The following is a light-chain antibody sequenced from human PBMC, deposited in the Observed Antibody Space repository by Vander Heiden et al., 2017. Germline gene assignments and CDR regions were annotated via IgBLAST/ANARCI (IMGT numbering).Light chain of an antibody. CDR3: MQALQTIT. Sequence: EIVMTQSPLSLPVTPGEQASISCRSSQSLLHSNGYNYLDWYLQKPGQSPQLLISLGSHRASGVPDRFSGSGSGTDFTLTISRVEAEDVGVYYCMQALQTITFGQGTRLEIK. CDR1: QSLLHSNGYNY. CDR2: LGS. J-gene: IGKJ5*01. V-gene: IGKV2-28*01.